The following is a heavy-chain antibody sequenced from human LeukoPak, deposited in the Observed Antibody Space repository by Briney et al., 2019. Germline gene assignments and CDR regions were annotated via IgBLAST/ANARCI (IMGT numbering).Heavy chain of an antibody. Sequence: PGGSLRLSCAASGFTFSSYEMNWVRQAPGKGLEWLSYISSSGSAIYYADSVKGQFMISRDNAKNSLYLQMNSLRAEDTAVYYCARDNLAWKGPLLDYWGQGTLVTVSS. CDR1: GFTFSSYE. D-gene: IGHD1-1*01. CDR2: ISSSGSAI. J-gene: IGHJ4*02. CDR3: ARDNLAWKGPLLDY. V-gene: IGHV3-48*03.